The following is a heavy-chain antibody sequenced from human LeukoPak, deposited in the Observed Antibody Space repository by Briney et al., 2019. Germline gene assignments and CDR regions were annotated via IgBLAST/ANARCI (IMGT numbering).Heavy chain of an antibody. CDR3: AREGVVYGSGSYYKSRDWFDP. CDR2: IYYSGST. V-gene: IGHV4-59*01. D-gene: IGHD3-10*01. J-gene: IGHJ5*02. Sequence: SETLSLTCTASGGSISSYYWSWIRQPPGKGLEWIGYIYYSGSTNYNPSLKSRVTISVDTSKNQFSLKLSSVTAADTAVYYCAREGVVYGSGSYYKSRDWFDPWGQGTLVTVSS. CDR1: GGSISSYY.